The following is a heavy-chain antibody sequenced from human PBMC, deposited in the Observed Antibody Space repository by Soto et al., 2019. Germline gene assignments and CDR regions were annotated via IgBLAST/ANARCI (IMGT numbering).Heavy chain of an antibody. CDR2: ITGSGTST. Sequence: GGSLRLSCAASGFTFSGYAMTWVRQAPGKGLEWVSSITGSGTSTYYADSVKGRFIISRDNSKNTVSLQMNSLRADDTAVYYCGKSPAFYYYTMDVWGQGTTVPVS. J-gene: IGHJ6*02. V-gene: IGHV3-23*01. CDR1: GFTFSGYA. CDR3: GKSPAFYYYTMDV.